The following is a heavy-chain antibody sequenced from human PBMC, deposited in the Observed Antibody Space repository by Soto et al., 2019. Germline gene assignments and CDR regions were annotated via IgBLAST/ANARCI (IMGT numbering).Heavy chain of an antibody. CDR3: ARSRYYDILTGDYYYYGMDV. D-gene: IGHD3-9*01. CDR1: GFTFSSYD. Sequence: EVQLVESGGGLVQPGGSLRLSCAASGFTFSSYDMHWVRHATGKGLEWVSAIGTAGDTYYPGSVKGRFTISRENAKNSLYLQMNSLRAGDTAVYYCARSRYYDILTGDYYYYGMDVWGQGTTVTVSS. J-gene: IGHJ6*02. CDR2: IGTAGDT. V-gene: IGHV3-13*01.